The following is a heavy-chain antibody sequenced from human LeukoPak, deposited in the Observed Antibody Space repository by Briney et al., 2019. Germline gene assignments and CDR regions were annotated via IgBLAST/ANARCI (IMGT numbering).Heavy chain of an antibody. CDR3: ARLYGGNSGDDY. J-gene: IGHJ4*02. V-gene: IGHV4-61*10. Sequence: PSQTLSLTCTVSGGSISSGSYYWSWIRQPAGKGLEWIGYIYYSGSTNYNPSLKSRVTISVDTSKNQFSLKLSSVTAADTAVYYCARLYGGNSGDDYWGQGTLVTVSS. CDR1: GGSISSGSYY. D-gene: IGHD4-23*01. CDR2: IYYSGST.